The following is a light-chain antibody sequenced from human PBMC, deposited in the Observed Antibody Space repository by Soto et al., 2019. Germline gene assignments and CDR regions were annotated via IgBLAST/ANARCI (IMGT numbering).Light chain of an antibody. Sequence: EVVLTQSPVTLSLSPGERATLSCRASQSFRGLLAWYQQKPGQAPRLLIYDAYNRATGIPPRFSGSGSGTDFNLTISSLEPEDSAVYYCQQRHMWPITFGQGTRRENK. CDR1: QSFRGL. CDR2: DAY. CDR3: QQRHMWPIT. V-gene: IGKV3-11*01. J-gene: IGKJ5*01.